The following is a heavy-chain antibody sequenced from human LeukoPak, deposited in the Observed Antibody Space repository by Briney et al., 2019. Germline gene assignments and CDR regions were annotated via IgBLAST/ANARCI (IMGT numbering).Heavy chain of an antibody. CDR3: ARVSVGYTYYFDY. CDR1: GLTISRNY. Sequence: PGGSLTLSCAASGLTISRNYMIWLRQAPGKGLEWVSVIYSGGNTYYADSVKGRFTISRDNSKNTLYLQMNSMRAEDADVYDCARVSVGYTYYFDYWGQGTLVTVSS. J-gene: IGHJ4*02. CDR2: IYSGGNT. V-gene: IGHV3-66*01. D-gene: IGHD5-24*01.